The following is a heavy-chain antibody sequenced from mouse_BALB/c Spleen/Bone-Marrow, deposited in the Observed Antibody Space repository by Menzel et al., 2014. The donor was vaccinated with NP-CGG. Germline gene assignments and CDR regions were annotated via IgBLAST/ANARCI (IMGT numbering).Heavy chain of an antibody. D-gene: IGHD1-2*01. CDR2: IDPANGNT. CDR1: GFNIKDTY. V-gene: IGHV14-3*02. Sequence: EVKLMESGAELVKPGASVKLSCTAYGFNIKDTYIHWVKQRPEQGLEWIGRIDPANGNTKYDPKFQGKATITADTSSNTAYLQLSSLTSEDTAVYYCAEITTAAYYVMDYWGQGTSVTVSS. CDR3: AEITTAAYYVMDY. J-gene: IGHJ4*01.